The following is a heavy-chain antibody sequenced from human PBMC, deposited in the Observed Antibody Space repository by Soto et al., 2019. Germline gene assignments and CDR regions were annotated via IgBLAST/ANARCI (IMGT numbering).Heavy chain of an antibody. CDR1: GYTFTSYG. CDR2: ISAYNGNT. CDR3: ARDPSIVLMVYAIEGCPDS. J-gene: IGHJ4*02. Sequence: ASVKISCKASGYTFTSYGISWVRQAPGQGLEWMGWISAYNGNTNYAQKLQGRVTMTTDTSTSTAYMELRSLRSDDTAVYYCARDPSIVLMVYAIEGCPDSWGQGTLVTVYS. V-gene: IGHV1-18*04. D-gene: IGHD2-8*01.